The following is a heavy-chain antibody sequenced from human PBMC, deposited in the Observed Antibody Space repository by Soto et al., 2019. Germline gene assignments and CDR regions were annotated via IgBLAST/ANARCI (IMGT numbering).Heavy chain of an antibody. CDR2: IIGNSEAT. CDR1: GFNFNIYA. CDR3: AKDLRPDGRYDLDY. D-gene: IGHD3-3*01. J-gene: IGHJ4*02. Sequence: GGSMRLSSAAYGFNFNIYAMNWVRQAPGKGLEWVACIIGNSEATYYADSVKGRFTISRDNSNHILYLQLSSLRVEDTAIYYCAKDLRPDGRYDLDYWGQGTQVTVSS. V-gene: IGHV3-23*01.